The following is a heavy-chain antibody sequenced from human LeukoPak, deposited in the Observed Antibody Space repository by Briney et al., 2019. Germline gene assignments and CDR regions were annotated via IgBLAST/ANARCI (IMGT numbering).Heavy chain of an antibody. J-gene: IGHJ4*02. V-gene: IGHV4-31*03. CDR2: IYYSGST. CDR3: ARDVNRYYFDY. Sequence: PSETLSLTCTVSGGSISSGGYYWSWIRQHPGKGLEWIGYIYYSGSTYYNPSHKSRVTISVDTSKNQFSLKLSSVTAADTAVYYCARDVNRYYFDYWGQGTLVTVSS. CDR1: GGSISSGGYY.